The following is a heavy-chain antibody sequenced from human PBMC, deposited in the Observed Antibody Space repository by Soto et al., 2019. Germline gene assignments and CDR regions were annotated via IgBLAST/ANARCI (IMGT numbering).Heavy chain of an antibody. CDR2: IIPIFGTA. CDR3: ARFGGMEGWFDP. J-gene: IGHJ5*02. V-gene: IGHV1-69*14. CDR1: GGTFSSYA. Sequence: QVQLVQSGAEVKKPGSSVKVSCKASGGTFSSYAISWVRQAPGQGLEWMGGIIPIFGTANYAQKFQGRVXIXAXXSTSTAYMELGSLRAEHTVVYYWARFGGMEGWFDPWGQGNLVTVSA. D-gene: IGHD3-10*01.